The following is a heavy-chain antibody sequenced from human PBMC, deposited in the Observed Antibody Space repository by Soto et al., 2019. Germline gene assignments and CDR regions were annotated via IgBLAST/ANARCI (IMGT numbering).Heavy chain of an antibody. CDR3: ARRNLGATPDAFDI. J-gene: IGHJ3*02. CDR2: IYHSGST. CDR1: GYSISSGYY. Sequence: LSLTCAVSGYSISSGYYCVWIRQPPGKGLEWIGSIYHSGSTYYNPSLKSRVTISVDTSKNQFSLKLSSVTAADTAVYYCARRNLGATPDAFDIWGQGTMVTVS. V-gene: IGHV4-38-2*01. D-gene: IGHD1-26*01.